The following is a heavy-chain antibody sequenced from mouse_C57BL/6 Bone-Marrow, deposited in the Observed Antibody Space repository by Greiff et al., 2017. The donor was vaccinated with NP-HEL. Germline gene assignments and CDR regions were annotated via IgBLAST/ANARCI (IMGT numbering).Heavy chain of an antibody. D-gene: IGHD1-1*01. CDR3: ARGTTVVARYFDV. Sequence: QVTLKESGPGILQPSQTLSLTCSFSGFSLSTSGMGVSWIRQPSGKGLEWLAHIYWDDDKRYNPSLKSRPPTSKDTSRNQVFLRITSVDTADTATYYCARGTTVVARYFDVWGTGTAVTVSS. CDR2: IYWDDDK. V-gene: IGHV8-12*01. J-gene: IGHJ1*03. CDR1: GFSLSTSGMG.